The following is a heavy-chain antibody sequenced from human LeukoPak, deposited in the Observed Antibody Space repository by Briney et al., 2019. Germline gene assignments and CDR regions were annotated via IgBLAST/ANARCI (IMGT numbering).Heavy chain of an antibody. CDR3: AEASAGLTYPS. Sequence: ASVKVSCKGSGYTFTGYHMHWVRQAPGQGLEWMGWINPNSGGTNYAQKFQGRVTMTRDTSITTAYMELSRLRSDDTAVYYCAEASAGLTYPSWGQGTLVTVSS. J-gene: IGHJ5*02. V-gene: IGHV1-2*02. CDR1: GYTFTGYH. CDR2: INPNSGGT. D-gene: IGHD6-13*01.